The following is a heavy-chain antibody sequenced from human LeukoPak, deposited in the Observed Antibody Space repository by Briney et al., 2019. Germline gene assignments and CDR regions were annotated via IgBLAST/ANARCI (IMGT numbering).Heavy chain of an antibody. J-gene: IGHJ4*02. V-gene: IGHV3-30*18. CDR1: GFTFSSFG. D-gene: IGHD3-22*01. CDR3: ANYYYDTSGYKN. Sequence: QAGGSLRLSCAASGFTFSSFGMHWVRQAPGKGLDWVAVISYDGSNKYYADSVKGRFTVSRDNSKNTLYLQMNSLRAEDTAVYYCANYYYDTSGYKNWGQGTLVTVSS. CDR2: ISYDGSNK.